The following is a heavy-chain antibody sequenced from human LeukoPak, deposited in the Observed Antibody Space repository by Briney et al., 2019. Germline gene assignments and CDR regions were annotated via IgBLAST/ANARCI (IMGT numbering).Heavy chain of an antibody. CDR1: GGSITSDSYY. V-gene: IGHV4-31*03. Sequence: PSETLSLTCTVSGGSITSDSYYWSWIRQHPGKGLEWIGYIYYTGATDYSPSLKSRVIISLDTSKNQFSLNLSSVTAADTAVYYCSRDATYFYVRSGYYYPYDAFDIWGQGTMVTVSS. CDR2: IYYTGAT. CDR3: SRDATYFYVRSGYYYPYDAFDI. J-gene: IGHJ3*02. D-gene: IGHD3-22*01.